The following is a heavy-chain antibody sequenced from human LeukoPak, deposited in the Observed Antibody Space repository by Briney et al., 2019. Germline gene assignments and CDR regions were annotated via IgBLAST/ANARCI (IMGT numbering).Heavy chain of an antibody. CDR2: INHSGST. D-gene: IGHD4-17*01. J-gene: IGHJ3*02. Sequence: SETLSLTCAVYGGSFSGYYWSWIRQPPGKGLEWIGEINHSGSTNYNPSLKSRVTISVDTSKNQFSLKLSSETAADTAVYYCARSMTTVTTRAPRVFDIWGQGTMVTVSS. CDR3: ARSMTTVTTRAPRVFDI. V-gene: IGHV4-34*01. CDR1: GGSFSGYY.